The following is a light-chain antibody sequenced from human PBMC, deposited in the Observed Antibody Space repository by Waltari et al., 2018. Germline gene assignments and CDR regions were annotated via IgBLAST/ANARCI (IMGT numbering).Light chain of an antibody. CDR3: SSYAGSVV. J-gene: IGLJ3*02. Sequence: QSALTQPASVSGSRGQSITISCTGSSRDIGSYNVVSWYQHHPGKAPKLLIYGVNNRPSGVSKRFSGSKSGNTASLTIAGLQAEDEADYYCSSYAGSVVFGGGTKLTVL. CDR1: SRDIGSYNV. CDR2: GVN. V-gene: IGLV2-23*02.